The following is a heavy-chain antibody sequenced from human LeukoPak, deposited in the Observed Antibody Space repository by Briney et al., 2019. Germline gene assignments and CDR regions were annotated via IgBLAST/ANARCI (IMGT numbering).Heavy chain of an antibody. CDR3: NVYGSEGIDN. CDR2: IRYDGSNK. D-gene: IGHD3-10*01. Sequence: GGSLRLSCAASGFTFSSYGMHWVRQAPGKGLEWVAFIRYDGSNKYYADSVKGRFTISRDNSKNTLYLQMNSLKIEDTAVYYCNVYGSEGIDNWGQGTLVTVSS. J-gene: IGHJ4*02. V-gene: IGHV3-30*02. CDR1: GFTFSSYG.